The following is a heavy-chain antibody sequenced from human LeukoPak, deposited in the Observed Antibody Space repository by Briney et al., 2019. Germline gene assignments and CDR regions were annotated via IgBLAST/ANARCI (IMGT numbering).Heavy chain of an antibody. D-gene: IGHD1-26*01. CDR2: IYYSGST. J-gene: IGHJ3*02. CDR1: GGSISSGGYY. Sequence: PSETLSLTCTVSGGSISSGGYYWSWLRQHPGKGLEWIGYIYYSGSTYYNPSLKSRVTISVDTSKNQFSLKLSSVTAADTAVYYCASLYSGSYKANDAFDIWGQGTMVTVSS. V-gene: IGHV4-31*03. CDR3: ASLYSGSYKANDAFDI.